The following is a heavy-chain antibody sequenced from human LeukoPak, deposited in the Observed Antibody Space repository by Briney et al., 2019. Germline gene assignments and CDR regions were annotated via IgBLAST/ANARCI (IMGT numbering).Heavy chain of an antibody. Sequence: GSLRLSCAASGFTFSSYWMSWVRQAPGKGLEWVANIKQDGSEKYYVDPVKGRFTISRDNAKNSLYLQMNGLRAEDTAVYYCARDKVGGVVAASPFDPWGQGTLVTVSS. J-gene: IGHJ5*02. CDR3: ARDKVGGVVAASPFDP. D-gene: IGHD2-15*01. CDR2: IKQDGSEK. CDR1: GFTFSSYW. V-gene: IGHV3-7*01.